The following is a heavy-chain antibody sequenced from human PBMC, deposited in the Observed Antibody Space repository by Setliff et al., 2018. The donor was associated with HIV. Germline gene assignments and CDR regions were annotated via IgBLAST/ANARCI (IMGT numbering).Heavy chain of an antibody. CDR1: GGSVSTSSYS. V-gene: IGHV4-39*01. CDR2: IYHTGKT. J-gene: IGHJ3*02. D-gene: IGHD5-18*01. Sequence: SETLSLTCTVSGGSVSTSSYSWGWIRQPPEKGLEWIGTIYHTGKTYYNSSLNSRVTIAVDTSKDQFSLNLSTVTAADTAVYYCGRVAEYCAPSRCYGYNAFDIWGPGTMVTVSS. CDR3: GRVAEYCAPSRCYGYNAFDI.